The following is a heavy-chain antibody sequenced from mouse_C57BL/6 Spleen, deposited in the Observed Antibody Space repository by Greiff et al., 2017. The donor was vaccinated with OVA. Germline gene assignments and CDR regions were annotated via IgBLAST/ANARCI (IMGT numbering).Heavy chain of an antibody. Sequence: QVQLKESGAELVRPGTSVKLSCKASGYTFTSYWMHWVKQRPGQGLEWIGVIDPSDSYTNYNQKFKGKATLTVDTSSSTAYMQLSSLTSEDSAVYYCAREGTTVVADYWGQGTTLTVSS. J-gene: IGHJ2*01. V-gene: IGHV1-59*01. D-gene: IGHD1-1*01. CDR3: AREGTTVVADY. CDR2: IDPSDSYT. CDR1: GYTFTSYW.